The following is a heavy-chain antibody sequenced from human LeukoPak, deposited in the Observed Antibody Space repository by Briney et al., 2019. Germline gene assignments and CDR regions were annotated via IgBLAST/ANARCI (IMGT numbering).Heavy chain of an antibody. J-gene: IGHJ4*02. V-gene: IGHV4-39*07. CDR3: ARGRGYSSGWYRFDY. CDR1: GGSISSSSYY. CDR2: IYYSGST. Sequence: SETLSLTCTVSGGSISSSSYYWGWIRQPPGKGLEWIGSIYYSGSTYYNPSLKSRVTISVDTSKNQFSLKLSSVTAADTAVYYCARGRGYSSGWYRFDYWGQGTLVTVSS. D-gene: IGHD6-19*01.